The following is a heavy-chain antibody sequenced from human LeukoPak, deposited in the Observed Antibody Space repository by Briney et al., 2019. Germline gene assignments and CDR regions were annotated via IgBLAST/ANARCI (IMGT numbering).Heavy chain of an antibody. CDR3: ARDDGVTMVRGVISTFDY. J-gene: IGHJ4*02. D-gene: IGHD3-10*01. Sequence: ASVKVSCKASGYTFTGYYMHWVRQAPGQGLEWMGWINPNSGGTNYAQKFQGRVTMTRDTSISTAYMELSRLRSDDTAAYYCARDDGVTMVRGVISTFDYWGQGTLVTVSS. CDR2: INPNSGGT. V-gene: IGHV1-2*02. CDR1: GYTFTGYY.